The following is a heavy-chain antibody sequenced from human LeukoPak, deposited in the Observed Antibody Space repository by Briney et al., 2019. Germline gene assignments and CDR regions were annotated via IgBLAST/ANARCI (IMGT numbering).Heavy chain of an antibody. J-gene: IGHJ4*02. CDR3: ARDLGYCTNGACHTRFDY. V-gene: IGHV3-48*04. D-gene: IGHD2-8*01. Sequence: TGGSLRLSCAASGFTFSSYSMNWVRQAPGKGLEWVSYISSSSTIYYADSVKGRFTISRDNTKGSLFLQLNSLRAEDTAVYYCARDLGYCTNGACHTRFDYWGQGTLVTVSS. CDR1: GFTFSSYS. CDR2: ISSSSTI.